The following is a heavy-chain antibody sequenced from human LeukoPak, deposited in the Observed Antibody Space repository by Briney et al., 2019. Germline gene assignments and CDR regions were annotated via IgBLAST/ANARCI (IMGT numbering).Heavy chain of an antibody. CDR1: GYSFTDHY. D-gene: IGHD3-3*02. J-gene: IGHJ3*02. CDR2: IHPNSGGT. V-gene: IGHV1-2*02. Sequence: ASVKVSCKASGYSFTDHYLHWLRQAPGQGLEWMGWIHPNSGGTNFAQRFQGRVTMTRDTSISTAYMELSRLRPDDTAVYYCARETPLASRAFDIWGQGTMVTVSS. CDR3: ARETPLASRAFDI.